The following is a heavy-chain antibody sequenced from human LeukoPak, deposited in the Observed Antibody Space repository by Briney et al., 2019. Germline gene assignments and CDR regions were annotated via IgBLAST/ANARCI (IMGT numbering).Heavy chain of an antibody. CDR3: AKDNTRIVVVPAAMRH. J-gene: IGHJ4*02. Sequence: GGSLRLSCAASGFTLSSYAMSWVRQAPGKGLEWVSAISGSGGSTYYADSVKGRFTISRDNSKNALYLQMNSLRAEDTAVYYCAKDNTRIVVVPAAMRHWGQGTLVTVSS. CDR1: GFTLSSYA. D-gene: IGHD2-2*01. V-gene: IGHV3-23*01. CDR2: ISGSGGST.